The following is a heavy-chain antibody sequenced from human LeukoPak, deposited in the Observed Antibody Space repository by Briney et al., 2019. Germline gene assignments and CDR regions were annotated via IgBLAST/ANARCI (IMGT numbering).Heavy chain of an antibody. CDR2: IYSSGST. J-gene: IGHJ4*02. Sequence: ASETLSLTCTVSGGSISSYYWSWIRQPPGKGLEWIGYIYSSGSTNYNPSLKSRVTISVDTSKNQFSLKLTSMTAADTAVYYCARGLSYGGNASPPVLWGQGTLVTVSS. CDR3: ARGLSYGGNASPPVL. CDR1: GGSISSYY. V-gene: IGHV4-4*08. D-gene: IGHD4-23*01.